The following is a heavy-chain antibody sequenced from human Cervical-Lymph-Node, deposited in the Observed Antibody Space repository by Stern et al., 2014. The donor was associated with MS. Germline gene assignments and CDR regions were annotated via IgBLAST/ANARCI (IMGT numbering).Heavy chain of an antibody. CDR2: IIPIFGTA. V-gene: IGHV1-69*06. CDR1: GGTFSSYA. Sequence: DQLVESGAEVKKPGSSVKVSCKASGGTFSSYAISWVRQAPGQGLEWMGGIIPIFGTANYAQKFQGRVTITADKSTSTAHMELSSLRSEDTAVYYCARGYSPGHYYGMDVWGQGTTVTVSS. J-gene: IGHJ6*02. CDR3: ARGYSPGHYYGMDV. D-gene: IGHD5-12*01.